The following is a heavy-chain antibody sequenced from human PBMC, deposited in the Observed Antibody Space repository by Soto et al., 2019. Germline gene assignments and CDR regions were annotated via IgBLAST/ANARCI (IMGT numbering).Heavy chain of an antibody. Sequence: GGSLRLSCAASGFNFISYAMNWVRQAPGKGLEWVSAINRGGESTFYAESVRGRFTISRDNALNTLFLHMKSLRPEDTAVYYCAHPRGYGVFDAVDIWGQGTMVTVSS. J-gene: IGHJ3*02. D-gene: IGHD4-17*01. CDR1: GFNFISYA. V-gene: IGHV3-23*01. CDR3: AHPRGYGVFDAVDI. CDR2: INRGGEST.